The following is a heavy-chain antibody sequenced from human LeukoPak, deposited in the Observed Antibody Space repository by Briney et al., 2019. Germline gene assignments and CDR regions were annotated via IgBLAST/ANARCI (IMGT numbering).Heavy chain of an antibody. V-gene: IGHV4-38-2*01. CDR1: GYSISSGYY. CDR3: ARGSADDFWSGYSPNWFDP. J-gene: IGHJ5*02. CDR2: IYHSGST. Sequence: SETLSLTRAVPGYSISSGYYWGWIRQPPGKGLEWIGSIYHSGSTYYNPSLKSRVTISVDTSKNQFSLKLSSVTAADTAVYYCARGSADDFWSGYSPNWFDPWGQGTLVTVSS. D-gene: IGHD3-3*01.